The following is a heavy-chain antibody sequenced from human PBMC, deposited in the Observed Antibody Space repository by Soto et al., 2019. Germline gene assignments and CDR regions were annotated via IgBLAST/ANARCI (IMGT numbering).Heavy chain of an antibody. Sequence: SETLSLTCTVSGGSVSSGSYYWSWIRQPPGKGLEWIGYIYYSGSTNYNPSLKSRVTISVDTSKNQFSLKLSSVTAADTAVYYCARDYGPYYYYYYGMDVWGQGTTVTVSS. D-gene: IGHD4-17*01. CDR1: GGSVSSGSYY. V-gene: IGHV4-61*01. CDR3: ARDYGPYYYYYYGMDV. J-gene: IGHJ6*02. CDR2: IYYSGST.